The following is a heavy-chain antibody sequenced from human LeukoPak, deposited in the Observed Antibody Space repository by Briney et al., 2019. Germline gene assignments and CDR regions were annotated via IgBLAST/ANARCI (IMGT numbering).Heavy chain of an antibody. CDR2: IRYDGSNK. J-gene: IGHJ4*02. Sequence: GGSLRLSCAASGFTFSSYGMHWVRQAPGKGLEWVAFIRYDGSNKYYADSVKGRFTISRDNSKNTLYLQMNSLRAEDTAVYFCARVPARGVVVPTYFDSWGRGTPVTVSS. CDR1: GFTFSSYG. CDR3: ARVPARGVVVPTYFDS. D-gene: IGHD2-2*01. V-gene: IGHV3-30*02.